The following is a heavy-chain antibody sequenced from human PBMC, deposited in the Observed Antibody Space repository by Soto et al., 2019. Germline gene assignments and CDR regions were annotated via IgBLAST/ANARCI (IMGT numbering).Heavy chain of an antibody. Sequence: PGESLKISCKGSGYSFTSYWIGWVCQMPGKGLEWMGIIYPGDSDTRYSPSFQGQVTISADKSISTAYLQWSSLKASDTAMYYCARLRRGGYYDSSGYPLSNSFDTLCQVSLVTISS. CDR2: IYPGDSDT. V-gene: IGHV5-51*01. CDR3: ARLRRGGYYDSSGYPLSNSFDT. J-gene: IGHJ5*02. D-gene: IGHD3-22*01. CDR1: GYSFTSYW.